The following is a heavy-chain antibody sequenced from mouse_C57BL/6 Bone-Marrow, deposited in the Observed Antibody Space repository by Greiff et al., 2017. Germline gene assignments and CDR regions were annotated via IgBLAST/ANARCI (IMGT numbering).Heavy chain of an antibody. CDR3: ARYRLWLRRGYYFDY. CDR1: GYTFTGYW. Sequence: VQLQQSGAELMKPGASVKLSCKATGYTFTGYWIEWVKQRPGHGLEWIGEILPGSGSTNYNEKFKGKATFTADTSSNTAHMQLSSLTTEDSAIYYCARYRLWLRRGYYFDYWGQGTTLTVSS. D-gene: IGHD2-2*01. V-gene: IGHV1-9*01. J-gene: IGHJ2*01. CDR2: ILPGSGST.